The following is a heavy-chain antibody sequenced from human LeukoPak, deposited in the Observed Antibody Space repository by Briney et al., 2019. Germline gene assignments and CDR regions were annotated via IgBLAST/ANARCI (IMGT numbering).Heavy chain of an antibody. Sequence: GGSLRLSCAASGFTVSSNYMNWVRQAPGKGLEWVSIIYSGGDTYYADSVKGRFTISRDNSKNTLYLQMNSLRTEDTAVYYCAREVETYYDSSGMLDYWGQGTLVTVSS. CDR3: AREVETYYDSSGMLDY. CDR1: GFTVSSNY. D-gene: IGHD3-22*01. CDR2: IYSGGDT. V-gene: IGHV3-66*02. J-gene: IGHJ4*02.